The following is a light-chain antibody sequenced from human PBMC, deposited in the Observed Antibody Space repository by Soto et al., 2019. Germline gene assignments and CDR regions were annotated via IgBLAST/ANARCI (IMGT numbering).Light chain of an antibody. CDR3: QQYNNLPS. V-gene: IGKV1-33*01. CDR1: QDISIY. Sequence: DIQMTQSPSSLSASVGDRVTITCQASQDISIYLNWYQQKPGKAPKLLIYDAYNLEIGVPSRFIGSGSGTDFSLTINSLQPEDVATYVCQQYNNLPSFGPGTKVDIK. CDR2: DAY. J-gene: IGKJ3*01.